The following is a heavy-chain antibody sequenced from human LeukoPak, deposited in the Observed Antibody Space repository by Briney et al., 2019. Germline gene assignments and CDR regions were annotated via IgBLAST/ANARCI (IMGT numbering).Heavy chain of an antibody. CDR2: INPNSGGT. CDR3: ATDPTRGYSYGFLWY. V-gene: IGHV1-2*02. Sequence: ASVKVSCKASGYTFTGYYMHWVRQAPGQGLEWMGWINPNSGGTNYAQKFQGRVTMTRDTSISTAYMELSSLRSEDTAVYYCATDPTRGYSYGFLWYWGQGTLITVSS. D-gene: IGHD5-18*01. CDR1: GYTFTGYY. J-gene: IGHJ4*02.